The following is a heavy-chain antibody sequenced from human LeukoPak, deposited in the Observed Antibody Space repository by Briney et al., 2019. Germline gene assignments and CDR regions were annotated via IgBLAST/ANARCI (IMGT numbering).Heavy chain of an antibody. J-gene: IGHJ3*02. Sequence: SETLSLTCTVSGGSIRSYYWSWIRQPPGKGLEWIGYIYYSGSTNYNPSLKSRVTISVDTSKNQFSLKLSSVTAADTAVYYCARAPRTYSSGWRSDAFDIWGQGTMVTVSS. D-gene: IGHD6-19*01. CDR1: GGSIRSYY. V-gene: IGHV4-59*01. CDR3: ARAPRTYSSGWRSDAFDI. CDR2: IYYSGST.